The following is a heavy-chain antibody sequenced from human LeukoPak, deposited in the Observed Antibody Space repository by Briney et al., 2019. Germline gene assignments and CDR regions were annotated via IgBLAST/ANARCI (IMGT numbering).Heavy chain of an antibody. CDR3: ARDTASPSYFDS. CDR1: GGSISSGTYY. V-gene: IGHV4-61*02. Sequence: SETLSLTCTVSGGSISSGTYYWSWIRQPAGRGLEWIGRIYTSGSTTYNPSLKSRVTISVDTSKNQFSLKLSSVTAADTAVYYCARDTASPSYFDSWGQGTLVTVSS. J-gene: IGHJ4*02. CDR2: IYTSGST.